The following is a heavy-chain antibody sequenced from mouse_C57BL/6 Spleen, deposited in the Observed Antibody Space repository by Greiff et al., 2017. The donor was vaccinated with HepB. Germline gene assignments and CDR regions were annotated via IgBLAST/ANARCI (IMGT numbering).Heavy chain of an antibody. CDR2: IDPETGGT. V-gene: IGHV1-15*01. D-gene: IGHD2-3*01. CDR3: TRRVTLYYYAMDY. Sequence: VQLQQSGAELVRPGASVTLSCKASGYTFTDYEMHWVKQTPVHGLEWIGAIDPETGGTAYNQKFKGKAILTADKSSSTAYMELRSLTSEDSAVYYCTRRVTLYYYAMDYWGQGTSVTVSS. J-gene: IGHJ4*01. CDR1: GYTFTDYE.